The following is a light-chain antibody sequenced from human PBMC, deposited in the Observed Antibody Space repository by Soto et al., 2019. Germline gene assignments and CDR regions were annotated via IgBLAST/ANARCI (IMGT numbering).Light chain of an antibody. Sequence: QSALTQPPSASGSPGQSVTISCTGTSSDVGGYNYVSWYQQHPGKAPKLMIYEVSKRPSGVPDRFSGSKSGNMASLTVSGLQAEDEADYYCSSYAGSNTVFGGGTKLTVL. CDR2: EVS. CDR3: SSYAGSNTV. CDR1: SSDVGGYNY. V-gene: IGLV2-8*01. J-gene: IGLJ2*01.